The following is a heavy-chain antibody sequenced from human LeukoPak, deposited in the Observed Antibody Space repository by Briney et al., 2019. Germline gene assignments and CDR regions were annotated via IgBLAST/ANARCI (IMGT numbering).Heavy chain of an antibody. Sequence: GGSLRLSCAASGFTFSSYWMHWVRQAPGKGLVWVSRINSDGSTTTYADSVKGRFTISRDNAKNTLYLQMNSLRAEDSAVYYCARGAYSSGPFDPWGQGTLVTVSS. CDR2: INSDGSTT. V-gene: IGHV3-74*01. J-gene: IGHJ5*02. CDR1: GFTFSSYW. D-gene: IGHD6-19*01. CDR3: ARGAYSSGPFDP.